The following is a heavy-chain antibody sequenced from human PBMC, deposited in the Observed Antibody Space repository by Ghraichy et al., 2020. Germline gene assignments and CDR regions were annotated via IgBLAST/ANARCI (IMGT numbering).Heavy chain of an antibody. Sequence: SETLSLTCSVSGGSISSESYYWSWIRQPAGKGLEWIGRIHSGGSFHYNSSLKSRVIMSVDTSKNQVSLKLSSVTATDTAIYYCARERLLEGPEYFDLWGRGTLVTVSS. CDR3: ARERLLEGPEYFDL. V-gene: IGHV4-61*02. J-gene: IGHJ2*01. CDR2: IHSGGSF. D-gene: IGHD1-1*01. CDR1: GGSISSESYY.